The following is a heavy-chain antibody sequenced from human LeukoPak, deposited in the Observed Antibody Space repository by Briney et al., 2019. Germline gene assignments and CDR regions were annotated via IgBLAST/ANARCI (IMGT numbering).Heavy chain of an antibody. CDR2: INHSGST. J-gene: IGHJ4*02. CDR1: GGSFSSYY. V-gene: IGHV4-34*01. D-gene: IGHD2-21*02. Sequence: SETLSLTCAVYGGSFSSYYWSWIRQPPGKGLEWIGEINHSGSTNYNPSLKSRVTISVDTSKNQFSLKLSSVTAADTAVYYCARDPYCGGDCYSYYFDYWGQGTLVTVSS. CDR3: ARDPYCGGDCYSYYFDY.